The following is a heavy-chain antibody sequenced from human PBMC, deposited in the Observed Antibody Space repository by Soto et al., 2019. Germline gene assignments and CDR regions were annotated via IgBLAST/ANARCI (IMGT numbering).Heavy chain of an antibody. CDR1: GGSINSGGYY. V-gene: IGHV4-31*03. Sequence: SETLSLTCTFSGGSINSGGYYWSWIRQHPGKGLEWIGSIYYNGNTYYNPSLKSRITISLDTSRNQFSLKLSSVTAADTAVYYCARLFYYDTSGSYYYFDYWGQGTLVTSPQ. CDR2: IYYNGNT. J-gene: IGHJ4*02. D-gene: IGHD3-22*01. CDR3: ARLFYYDTSGSYYYFDY.